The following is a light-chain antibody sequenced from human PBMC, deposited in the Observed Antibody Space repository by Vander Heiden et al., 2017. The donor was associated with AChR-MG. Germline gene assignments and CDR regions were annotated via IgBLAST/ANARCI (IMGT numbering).Light chain of an antibody. CDR3: QQYNNWPPRT. Sequence: EVVLTPSPATLPVSPGESTTLSCRASQSVISNLAWYQQKPGQAPSLLIYGSATRATGSPARFSGSGSGAEVTLTISSLQSEDFAVYYCQQYNNWPPRTFGGGTKVEIK. J-gene: IGKJ4*02. V-gene: IGKV3-15*01. CDR2: GSA. CDR1: QSVISN.